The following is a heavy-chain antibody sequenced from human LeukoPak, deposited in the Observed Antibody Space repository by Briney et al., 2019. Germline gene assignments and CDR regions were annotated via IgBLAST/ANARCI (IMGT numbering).Heavy chain of an antibody. Sequence: TGESLRLSCVASGFTFNKYSMNWVRQAPGKGLQWLSYISGTSRTIYYADSVKGRFTISRDNAKNALYLQMNSLRAEDTAVYYCARVKMARQQLVRLHGEPANYYYMDVWGKGTTVTVSS. CDR3: ARVKMARQQLVRLHGEPANYYYMDV. CDR1: GFTFNKYS. V-gene: IGHV3-48*04. CDR2: ISGTSRTI. J-gene: IGHJ6*03. D-gene: IGHD6-13*01.